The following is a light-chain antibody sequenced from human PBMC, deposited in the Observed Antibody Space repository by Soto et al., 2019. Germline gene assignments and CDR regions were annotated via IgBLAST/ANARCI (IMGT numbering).Light chain of an antibody. V-gene: IGKV1D-12*01. CDR1: QGICSW. CDR2: SAF. J-gene: IGKJ4*01. Sequence: DIQMTQSPSSVSASVEDRVTITWRASQGICSWLAWYQQKPGKAPRLLISSAFSLQSEVPSRSRGRGSGTDFTLTISGLQPEDFSTYYCLQSDTFPATFGGGTRVEIK. CDR3: LQSDTFPAT.